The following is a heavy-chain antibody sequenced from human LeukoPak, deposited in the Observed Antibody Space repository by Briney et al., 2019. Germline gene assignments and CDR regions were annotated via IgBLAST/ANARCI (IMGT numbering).Heavy chain of an antibody. D-gene: IGHD3-16*01. CDR1: VGSFSGYS. V-gene: IGHV4-34*01. CDR2: INHSGST. CDR3: ARRLRGGWFDP. J-gene: IGHJ5*02. Sequence: PSETLTLNCAVSVGSFSGYSWSWIRQPPGKGLEWIGEINHSGSTNYNPSLKSRVTISGDTSKNQFSLKLSSVTAAYAAVYYCARRLRGGWFDPWGQGTQVTFSS.